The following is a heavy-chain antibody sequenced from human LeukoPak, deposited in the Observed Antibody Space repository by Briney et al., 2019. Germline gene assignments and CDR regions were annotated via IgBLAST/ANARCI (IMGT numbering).Heavy chain of an antibody. CDR1: GGSVSSGSYY. CDR2: INHSGST. Sequence: SETLSLTCTVSGGSVSSGSYYWSWIRQPPGKGLEWIGEINHSGSTNYNPSLKSRVTISVDTSKNQFSLKLSSVTAADTAVYYCARGAQFPARRGRFDYWGQGTLVTVSS. D-gene: IGHD3-10*01. CDR3: ARGAQFPARRGRFDY. V-gene: IGHV4-39*07. J-gene: IGHJ4*02.